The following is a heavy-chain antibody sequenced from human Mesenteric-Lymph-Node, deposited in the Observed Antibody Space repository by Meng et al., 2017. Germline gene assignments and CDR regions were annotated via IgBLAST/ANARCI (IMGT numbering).Heavy chain of an antibody. CDR3: AREDSSGTYYLPTYFDY. Sequence: SETLSLTCTVSGGSISSGGYYWGWIRQPPGKGLEWIGSIYYSGSPYSNPSLRSRVTISIDSSRSQFSLRLTSVAAADTAFYYCAREDSSGTYYLPTYFDYWGPGMLVTVSS. D-gene: IGHD1-26*01. CDR2: IYYSGSP. CDR1: GGSISSGGYY. V-gene: IGHV4-39*07. J-gene: IGHJ4*02.